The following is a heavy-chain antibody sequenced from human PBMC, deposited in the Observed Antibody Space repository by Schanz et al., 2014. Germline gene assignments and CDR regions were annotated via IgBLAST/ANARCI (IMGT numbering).Heavy chain of an antibody. CDR2: IWYDGNNK. V-gene: IGHV3-33*06. Sequence: VQLVESGGGLVKPGGSLRLSCAASRLNFNNAWMHWVRQAPGKGLEWVAVIWYDGNNKYYADSVKGRFTISRDNSKNKSKLDMNSQRAEQTALYYCGKDPHKDYGAKPQTLDMWGQGTMVTVSS. D-gene: IGHD4-17*01. CDR1: RLNFNNAW. J-gene: IGHJ3*02. CDR3: GKDPHKDYGAKPQTLDM.